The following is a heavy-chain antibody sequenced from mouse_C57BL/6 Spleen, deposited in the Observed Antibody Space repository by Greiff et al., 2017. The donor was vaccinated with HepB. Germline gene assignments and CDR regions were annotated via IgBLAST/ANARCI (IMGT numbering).Heavy chain of an antibody. D-gene: IGHD2-4*01. J-gene: IGHJ2*01. CDR2: IDPSDSYT. Sequence: VQLQQPGAELVMPGASVKLSCKASGYTFTSYWMHWVKQRPGQGLEWIGEIDPSDSYTNYNQKFKGKSTLTVDKSSSTAYMQLSSLTSEDSAVYYCARDGLRRSFDYWGQGTTLTVSS. CDR1: GYTFTSYW. V-gene: IGHV1-69*01. CDR3: ARDGLRRSFDY.